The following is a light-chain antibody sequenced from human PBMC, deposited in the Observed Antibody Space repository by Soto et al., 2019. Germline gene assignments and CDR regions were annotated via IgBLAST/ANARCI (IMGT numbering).Light chain of an antibody. Sequence: SYDLTQPPSVSVAPGQTARITCGGNNIGIYSVHWYQQRPGQAPVLVVYDGSDRPSGIPERFSGSNSGNTATLTIGRVEAADEADYYCQVCDNNGGHNYVLGAGNKVTVL. CDR1: NIGIYS. V-gene: IGLV3-21*02. CDR2: DGS. CDR3: QVCDNNGGHNYV. J-gene: IGLJ1*01.